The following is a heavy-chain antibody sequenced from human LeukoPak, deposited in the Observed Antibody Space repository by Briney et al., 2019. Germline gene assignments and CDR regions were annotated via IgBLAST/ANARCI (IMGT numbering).Heavy chain of an antibody. V-gene: IGHV2-5*02. CDR1: GFSLSTSGVG. CDR3: AHRPRKVLRFLEWVWAFDI. Sequence: SGPTLVNPTQTLTLTCTFSGFSLSTSGVGVGWIRQPPGKALEWLALIYWDDDKRYSPSLKSRLTITKDTSKNQVVLTMTNMDPVDTATYYCAHRPRKVLRFLEWVWAFDIWGQGTMVTVSS. D-gene: IGHD3-3*01. CDR2: IYWDDDK. J-gene: IGHJ3*02.